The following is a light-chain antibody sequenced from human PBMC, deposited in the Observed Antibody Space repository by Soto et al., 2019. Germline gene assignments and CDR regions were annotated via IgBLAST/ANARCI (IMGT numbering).Light chain of an antibody. J-gene: IGLJ1*01. Sequence: QSVLTQPPSVSAAPGQKVTISCSGTTSNVANSFVSWYQQFPGKAPKLLIYDDIRRPSGIPDRFSASKSGTSATLGITGLQTGDEADYYCGSWDGSLTANVFGTGTKVTVL. CDR3: GSWDGSLTANV. CDR1: TSNVANSF. CDR2: DDI. V-gene: IGLV1-51*01.